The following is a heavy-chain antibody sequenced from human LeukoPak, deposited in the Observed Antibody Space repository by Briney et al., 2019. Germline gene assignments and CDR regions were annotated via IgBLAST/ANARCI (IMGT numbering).Heavy chain of an antibody. CDR1: GFTFSSNG. D-gene: IGHD5-12*01. Sequence: GGSLRLSCAASGFTFSSNGMSWVRQAPGKGLEWVSTISSSGIRTYYADSVKGRFTISRDNAKNSLYLQMNSLRAEDTAVYYCEVDGYWGQGTLVTVSS. CDR2: ISSSGIRT. V-gene: IGHV3-21*01. J-gene: IGHJ4*02. CDR3: EVDGY.